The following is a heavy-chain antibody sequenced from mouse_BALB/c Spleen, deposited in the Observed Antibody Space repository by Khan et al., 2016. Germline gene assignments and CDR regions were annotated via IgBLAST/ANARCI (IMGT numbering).Heavy chain of an antibody. Sequence: QIQLVQSGPELKKPGETVKISCKASGYTFTNYGMNWVKQAPGKGLKWMGWINTYTGEPTYTDDFKGRFAFSLETSASTAYLQIINLKNEDTATYFCASSGDNYGFDYWGQGTTLTVSS. J-gene: IGHJ2*01. CDR1: GYTFTNYG. D-gene: IGHD1-1*01. CDR3: ASSGDNYGFDY. CDR2: INTYTGEP. V-gene: IGHV9-3-1*01.